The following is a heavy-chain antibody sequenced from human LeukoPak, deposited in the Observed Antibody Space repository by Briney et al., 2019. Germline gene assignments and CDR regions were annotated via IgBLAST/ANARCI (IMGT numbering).Heavy chain of an antibody. Sequence: GSLRLSCAASGFTFSSYWMSWIRQSPGKGLEWIGYIYVTGTRYNPYLQSRVTISVDRSRNQFFLKMSSVTAADTAVYYCARHIGGGIEDMDVWGKGTKVIVSS. CDR1: GFTFSSYW. D-gene: IGHD3-16*02. CDR2: IYVTGT. V-gene: IGHV4-59*08. CDR3: ARHIGGGIEDMDV. J-gene: IGHJ6*03.